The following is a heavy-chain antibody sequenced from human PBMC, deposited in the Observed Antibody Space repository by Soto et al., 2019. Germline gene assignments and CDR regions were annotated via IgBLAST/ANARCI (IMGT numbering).Heavy chain of an antibody. CDR1: GGSINSYY. CDR2: IYYSGGT. CDR3: ARHYDSSGYYSTSFDY. Sequence: SETVSLTCTVSGGSINSYYWSWIRQPPGKGLEWLGYIYYSGGTNYNPSLKSRVTISVDTSKNQFSLKLRSVTAADTAVYYCARHYDSSGYYSTSFDYWGQGTLVTVSS. D-gene: IGHD3-22*01. V-gene: IGHV4-59*01. J-gene: IGHJ4*02.